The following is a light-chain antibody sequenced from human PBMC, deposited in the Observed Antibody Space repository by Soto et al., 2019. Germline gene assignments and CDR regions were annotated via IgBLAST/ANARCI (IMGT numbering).Light chain of an antibody. CDR3: SSHAGNNNPFV. CDR2: DVN. J-gene: IGLJ1*01. CDR1: SSDIGGYNY. Sequence: QSALTQPPSASGSPGQSVTISCTGTSSDIGGYNYVSWYQQHPGKAPKVMIYDVNKRPSGVPDRFSGSKSGNTASLTVSGLQAEDAADYYCSSHAGNNNPFVFGTGTKLTVL. V-gene: IGLV2-8*01.